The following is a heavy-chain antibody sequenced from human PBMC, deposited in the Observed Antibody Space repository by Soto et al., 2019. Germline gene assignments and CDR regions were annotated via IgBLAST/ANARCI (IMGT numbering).Heavy chain of an antibody. CDR3: LRDGLVSSARYYFDY. Sequence: QVQLVQSGAEVKKPGPSVKVSCKASGYTFTDCYVHWVRQAPGQGLEWMGWINPKSGGTNIAQRFKGRVNMTRDMSISTVYMEMNRLKSDDTAVYYCLRDGLVSSARYYFDYWGQGTLVTVSS. J-gene: IGHJ4*02. D-gene: IGHD6-13*01. CDR1: GYTFTDCY. CDR2: INPKSGGT. V-gene: IGHV1-2*02.